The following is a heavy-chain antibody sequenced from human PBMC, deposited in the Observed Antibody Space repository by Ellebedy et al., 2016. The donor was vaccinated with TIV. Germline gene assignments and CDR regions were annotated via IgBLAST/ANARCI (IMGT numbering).Heavy chain of an antibody. Sequence: ASVKVSXKASGYTFTSYGISWVRQAPGQGLEWMGWISAYNGNTNYAQKLQGRVTMTTDTSTSTAYMELRSLRSDDTAVYYCARARYWSSSRPFDSWGQGALVTVSS. CDR2: ISAYNGNT. V-gene: IGHV1-18*01. CDR3: ARARYWSSSRPFDS. CDR1: GYTFTSYG. J-gene: IGHJ4*02. D-gene: IGHD6-13*01.